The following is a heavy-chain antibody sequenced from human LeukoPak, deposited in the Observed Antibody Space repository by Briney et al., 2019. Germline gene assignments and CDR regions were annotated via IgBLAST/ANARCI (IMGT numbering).Heavy chain of an antibody. CDR2: ISSGGSTI. J-gene: IGHJ5*02. V-gene: IGHV3-11*04. CDR3: ARDLGYDFWSGYLFPSRGNWFDP. Sequence: PGGSLRLSCAASGFTFSDYYMSWIRQAPGKGLEWVSYISSGGSTIYYADSVKGRFTISRDNAKNSLYLQMNSLRAEDTAVYYCARDLGYDFWSGYLFPSRGNWFDPWGQGTLVTVSS. D-gene: IGHD3-3*01. CDR1: GFTFSDYY.